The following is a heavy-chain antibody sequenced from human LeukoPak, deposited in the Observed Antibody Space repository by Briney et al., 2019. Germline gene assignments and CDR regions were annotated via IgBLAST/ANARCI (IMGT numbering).Heavy chain of an antibody. CDR3: ARALYDTSGYYYGDFDY. CDR2: INSDGSST. D-gene: IGHD3-22*01. J-gene: IGHJ4*02. CDR1: GFTFSTYA. Sequence: GGSLRLSCAASGFTFSTYAMHWVRQAPGKGLEYVSAINSDGSSTYYAHSVKGRFTISRDNSKNTLYLQMGSLRADDMAVYYCARALYDTSGYYYGDFDYWGQGTLVTVSS. V-gene: IGHV3-64*01.